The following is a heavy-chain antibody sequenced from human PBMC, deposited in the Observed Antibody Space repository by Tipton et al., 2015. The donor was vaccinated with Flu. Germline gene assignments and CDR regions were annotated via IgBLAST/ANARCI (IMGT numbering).Heavy chain of an antibody. CDR3: ARVAAPVGGSYYSVMDV. Sequence: TLSLTCTVSGASFDTGDYSWRWVRQRPGQGLEWIGNIYQNGRTDYNPSLKSRLTMSPDTSKQHFSLRLASVTAADTAVYYCARVAAPVGGSYYSVMDVWGPGTTVPVSS. J-gene: IGHJ6*02. CDR2: IYQNGRT. D-gene: IGHD2-21*02. CDR1: GASFDTGDYS. V-gene: IGHV4-31*03.